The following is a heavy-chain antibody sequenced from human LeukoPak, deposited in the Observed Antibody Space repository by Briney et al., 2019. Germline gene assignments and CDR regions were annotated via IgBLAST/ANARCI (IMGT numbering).Heavy chain of an antibody. D-gene: IGHD3-22*01. V-gene: IGHV3-33*01. J-gene: IGHJ4*02. CDR2: IWYDGSNK. Sequence: GGSLRLSCAASGFTFSSYGMHWVRQAPGKGLEWVAVIWYDGSNKYYADSVKGRFTISRDNSKNTLYLQMNSLRAEDTAVYYCARGDSSGYYYVTFDYWGQGTLVTVSS. CDR3: ARGDSSGYYYVTFDY. CDR1: GFTFSSYG.